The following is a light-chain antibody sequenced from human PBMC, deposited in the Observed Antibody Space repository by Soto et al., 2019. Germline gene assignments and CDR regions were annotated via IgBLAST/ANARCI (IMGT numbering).Light chain of an antibody. J-gene: IGKJ1*01. V-gene: IGKV1-39*01. Sequence: DIQMTQSASSLSASVGDRVTLTCRASQTITNYLNWYQQQSGKAPKLLIYATDTLQSGVPSRFSGSGSGTDYTLTISSLQPDDFATYYCQQYNSYPWTFGQGTKVDFK. CDR3: QQYNSYPWT. CDR2: ATD. CDR1: QTITNY.